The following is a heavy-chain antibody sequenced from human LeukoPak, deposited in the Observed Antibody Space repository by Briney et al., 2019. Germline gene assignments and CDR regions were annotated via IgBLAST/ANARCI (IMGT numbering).Heavy chain of an antibody. J-gene: IGHJ4*02. CDR1: GFTFSSYS. V-gene: IGHV3-21*01. CDR3: ARGTEDTYYDFWSANNPPY. D-gene: IGHD3-3*01. CDR2: ISSSSSYI. Sequence: PGGSLRLSCAASGFTFSSYSMNWVRQAPGKGLEWVSSISSSSSYIYYADSVKGRFTISRDNAKNSLYLQMNSLRAEDTAVYYCARGTEDTYYDFWSANNPPYWGQGTLVTVSS.